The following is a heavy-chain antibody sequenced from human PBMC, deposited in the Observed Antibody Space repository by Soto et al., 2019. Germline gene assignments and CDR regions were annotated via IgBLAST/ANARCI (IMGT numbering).Heavy chain of an antibody. CDR3: ARQGYYDFWSGYYTRPPFYYYYYGMDV. CDR1: GYSFTIYW. J-gene: IGHJ6*02. CDR2: IYPGDSDT. Sequence: GESLKISCKGSGYSFTIYWIGWVLQRPWKGLEWMGIIYPGDSDTRYSPSFQGQVTISADKSISTAYLQWSSLKASDTAMYYCARQGYYDFWSGYYTRPPFYYYYYGMDVWGQGTTVTVSS. V-gene: IGHV5-51*01. D-gene: IGHD3-3*01.